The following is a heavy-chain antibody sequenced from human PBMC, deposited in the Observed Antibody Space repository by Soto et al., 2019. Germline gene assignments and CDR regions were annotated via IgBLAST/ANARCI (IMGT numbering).Heavy chain of an antibody. J-gene: IGHJ4*02. D-gene: IGHD3-10*01. CDR3: ARDPVRGDDYNFDY. Sequence: GGSLRLSCEASGFIFSSYWMTWVRQSPGKGLEWVANIKPDGSAKNYVDSVKGRFTISRDNAKNSLYLQMNSLRAEDTAVYYCARDPVRGDDYNFDYWGQGTLVTVSS. CDR1: GFIFSSYW. V-gene: IGHV3-7*01. CDR2: IKPDGSAK.